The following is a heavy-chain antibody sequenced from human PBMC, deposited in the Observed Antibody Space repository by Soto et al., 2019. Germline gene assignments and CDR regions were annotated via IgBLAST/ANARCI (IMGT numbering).Heavy chain of an antibody. J-gene: IGHJ4*02. CDR2: ISFDGSLK. CDR1: GFTFDSHT. CDR3: ARTYSSSWNYFDY. Sequence: QVQLVESGGGVVQPGRPLRLSCAASGFTFDSHTMHWVRQAPGKGLEWVALISFDGSLKYDADSVKGRFTISRDNFKNTLFLEMNSLRAEDTGVYYCARTYSSSWNYFDYWGQGTLVTVSS. V-gene: IGHV3-30*04. D-gene: IGHD6-13*01.